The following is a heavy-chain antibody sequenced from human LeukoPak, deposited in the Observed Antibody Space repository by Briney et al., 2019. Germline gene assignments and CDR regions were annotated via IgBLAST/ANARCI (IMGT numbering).Heavy chain of an antibody. V-gene: IGHV3-9*01. D-gene: IGHD3-22*01. Sequence: GRSLRLSCAASGFTFDDYAMHWVRQAPGKGLEWVSGISWNSGSIGYADSVKGRFTISRDNAKNSLYLQMNSLRAEDTALYYCAKDIGAGYYYDSSGRHDAFDIWGQGTMVTVSS. J-gene: IGHJ3*02. CDR1: GFTFDDYA. CDR2: ISWNSGSI. CDR3: AKDIGAGYYYDSSGRHDAFDI.